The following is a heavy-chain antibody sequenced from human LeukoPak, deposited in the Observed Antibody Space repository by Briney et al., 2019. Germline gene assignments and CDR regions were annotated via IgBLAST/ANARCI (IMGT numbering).Heavy chain of an antibody. CDR3: ARDQGYCTSATCRGDAFDV. V-gene: IGHV3-7*01. CDR2: IKQDGGEK. D-gene: IGHD2-2*01. J-gene: IGHJ3*01. Sequence: GGSLRLSCAASGFTFTTYWMTWVRQAPGKGLEWVAKIKQDGGEKYYVDSVKGRFTISRDNAKNSLSLQMNSLRAEDTAVYYCARDQGYCTSATCRGDAFDVWGQGSMVS. CDR1: GFTFTTYW.